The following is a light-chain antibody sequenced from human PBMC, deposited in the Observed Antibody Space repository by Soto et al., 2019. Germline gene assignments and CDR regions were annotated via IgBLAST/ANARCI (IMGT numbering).Light chain of an antibody. J-gene: IGKJ1*01. CDR3: LQDYSYPWT. V-gene: IGKV1-6*01. Sequence: IPMTQSPSSLSSSVGDTVTITCRASQGIRHDLGWYQQKPGKAPKLLIHAASSLERGVPTRFSGSGSGTDFTFTISSLQSEDCATYYCLQDYSYPWTFGQGTKVEI. CDR2: AAS. CDR1: QGIRHD.